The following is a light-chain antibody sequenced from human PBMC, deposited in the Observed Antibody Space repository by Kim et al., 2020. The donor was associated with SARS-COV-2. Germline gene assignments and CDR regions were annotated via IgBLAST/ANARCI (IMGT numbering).Light chain of an antibody. CDR2: DAS. V-gene: IGKV3-20*01. Sequence: SPGERATLSCRASQSVSSSYLAWYQQKPGQAPTLLIYDASNRASGIPDRFSGSGSGTDFTLTISRLEPEDFAVYYCHQYDNLPLTFGGGTKVDIK. CDR3: HQYDNLPLT. CDR1: QSVSSSY. J-gene: IGKJ4*01.